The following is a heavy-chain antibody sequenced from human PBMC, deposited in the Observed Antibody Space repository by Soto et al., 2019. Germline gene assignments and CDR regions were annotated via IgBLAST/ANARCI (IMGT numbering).Heavy chain of an antibody. CDR1: GGTFSSYA. D-gene: IGHD2-2*02. CDR2: IIRIFGTA. J-gene: IGHJ6*02. Sequence: QVQLVQSGAEVKKPGSSVKVYCKASGGTFSSYAISWVRQAPGQGLEWMGGIIRIFGTANYAQKFQGRVTITADESTSTAYMELSSLRSEDTAVYYCARNGYCVSTSFYSDFYSGMDVWGQGTTVTVSS. CDR3: ARNGYCVSTSFYSDFYSGMDV. V-gene: IGHV1-69*12.